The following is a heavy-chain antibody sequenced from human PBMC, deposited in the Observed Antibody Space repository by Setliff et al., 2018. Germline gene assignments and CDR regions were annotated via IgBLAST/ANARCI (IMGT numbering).Heavy chain of an antibody. V-gene: IGHV1-18*01. CDR1: GGTFRTDG. J-gene: IGHJ4*02. CDR2: ISTYNGHT. CDR3: SRLVRFCTRTTCQRLSGDDF. Sequence: GASVKVSCKASGGTFRTDGFNWVRQAPGQGLDWMGWISTYNGHTNYAQKLQGRVTMTTDTSTRTAYMELRSLISDDTAVYYCSRLVRFCTRTTCQRLSGDDFWGQGTLVTVPQ. D-gene: IGHD2-8*01.